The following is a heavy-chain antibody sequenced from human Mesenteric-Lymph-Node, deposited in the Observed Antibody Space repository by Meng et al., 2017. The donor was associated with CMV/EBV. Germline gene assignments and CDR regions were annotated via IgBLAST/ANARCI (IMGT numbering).Heavy chain of an antibody. CDR2: INPRDGST. D-gene: IGHD1-26*01. V-gene: IGHV1-46*01. CDR3: GRDLGDDVFDI. Sequence: ASVKVSCKASGYTFTTYYVNWVRQAPGQGLEWMGLINPRDGSTSYAEKFKGRVTMTSDTSTGTVYMEVSSLTSEDTAVYYCGRDLGDDVFDIWGQGTMVTVSS. J-gene: IGHJ3*02. CDR1: GYTFTTYY.